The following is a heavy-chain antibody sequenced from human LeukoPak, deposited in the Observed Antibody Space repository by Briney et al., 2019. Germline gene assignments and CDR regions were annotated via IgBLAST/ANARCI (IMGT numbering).Heavy chain of an antibody. D-gene: IGHD1-1*01. CDR3: GRGIWNDGLAFDY. J-gene: IGHJ4*02. CDR1: GFTFGTYW. V-gene: IGHV3-7*01. CDR2: IKQDGSEK. Sequence: PGGSLRLSCAASGFTFGTYWLTWVRQAPGKGLEWVANIKQDGSEKYYVDSVEGRFTISRDNSKNSLYLQMSSLRAEDTAVYYCGRGIWNDGLAFDYWGQGTLIIVSS.